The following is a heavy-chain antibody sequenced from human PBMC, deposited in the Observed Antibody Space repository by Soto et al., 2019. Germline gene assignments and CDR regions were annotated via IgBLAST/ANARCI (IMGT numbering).Heavy chain of an antibody. CDR1: GFNFSSYW. CDR2: IKQDGSEK. Sequence: GGSLRLSCAASGFNFSSYWMSWVRQAPGKGLEWVANIKQDGSEKYYVDSVKGRFTISRDNAKNALYLQMNSLRAEDTAVYYCARALPEWELLLDAFDIWGQGTMVTVSS. V-gene: IGHV3-7*01. D-gene: IGHD1-26*01. CDR3: ARALPEWELLLDAFDI. J-gene: IGHJ3*02.